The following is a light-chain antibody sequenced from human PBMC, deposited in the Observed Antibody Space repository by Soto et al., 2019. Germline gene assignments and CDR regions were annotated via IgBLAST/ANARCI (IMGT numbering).Light chain of an antibody. CDR2: RNN. CDR1: SSNIGSNY. Sequence: QSALTQPPSASGTPGQRVTISCSGSSSNIGSNYVYWYQQLPGTVPKLLIYRNNQRPSGVPDRFSGSKSGTSASLAISGLRSEDEADYYCAAWDDSLSGHYVFGTGTKVTVL. CDR3: AAWDDSLSGHYV. V-gene: IGLV1-47*01. J-gene: IGLJ1*01.